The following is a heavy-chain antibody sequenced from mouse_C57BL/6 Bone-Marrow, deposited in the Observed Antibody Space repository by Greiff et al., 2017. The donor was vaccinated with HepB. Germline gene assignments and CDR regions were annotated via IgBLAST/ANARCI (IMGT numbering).Heavy chain of an antibody. V-gene: IGHV7-3*01. D-gene: IGHD2-4*01. CDR3: ARYGGDYAWFAY. CDR1: GFTFTDYY. Sequence: EVMLVESGGGLVQPGGSLSLSCAASGFTFTDYYMSWVRQPPGKALEWLGFIRNKANGYTTEYSASVKGRFTISRDNSQSILYLQMNALRAEDSATYYCARYGGDYAWFAYWGQGTLVTVSA. J-gene: IGHJ3*01. CDR2: IRNKANGYTT.